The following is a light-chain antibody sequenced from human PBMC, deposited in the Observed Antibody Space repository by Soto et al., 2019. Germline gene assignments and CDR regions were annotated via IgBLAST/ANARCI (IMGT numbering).Light chain of an antibody. CDR1: QSVNNN. Sequence: THSPATLSLTPGERATLSCRASQSVNNNLAWYQQKPGQAPRLLIYDASTRTTGIPARFSGSGSGTEFTLTISSLQSEDLAVYYCQQYDDWPETFGQGTKVDIK. V-gene: IGKV3-15*01. J-gene: IGKJ1*01. CDR2: DAS. CDR3: QQYDDWPET.